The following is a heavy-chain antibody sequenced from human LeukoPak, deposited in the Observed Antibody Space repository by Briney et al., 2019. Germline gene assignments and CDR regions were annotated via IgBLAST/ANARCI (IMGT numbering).Heavy chain of an antibody. CDR1: GGSFSGYY. J-gene: IGHJ6*03. D-gene: IGHD5-12*01. CDR2: INHSGST. Sequence: SETLSLTCAVYGGSFSGYYWSWIRQPPGKGLEWIGEINHSGSTHYNPSLKSRVTISVDTSKNQFSLKLRSVTAADTAVYYCARTTEGYAGGPGYSYYYYMDVWGKGTTVTVSS. V-gene: IGHV4-34*01. CDR3: ARTTEGYAGGPGYSYYYYMDV.